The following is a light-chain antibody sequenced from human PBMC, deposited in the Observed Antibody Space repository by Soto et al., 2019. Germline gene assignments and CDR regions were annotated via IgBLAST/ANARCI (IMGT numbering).Light chain of an antibody. CDR1: QSISNH. CDR3: QKYNSAPPWT. J-gene: IGKJ1*01. CDR2: AAS. V-gene: IGKV1-39*01. Sequence: DIKMTQSPSSLSASVEDRVIITCRASQSISNHLNWYQQKPGKAPKLLIFAASSLQSGVPSRFSGSRSGPDFTLTISSLQPEDFATYYCQKYNSAPPWTFGQGTKVDIK.